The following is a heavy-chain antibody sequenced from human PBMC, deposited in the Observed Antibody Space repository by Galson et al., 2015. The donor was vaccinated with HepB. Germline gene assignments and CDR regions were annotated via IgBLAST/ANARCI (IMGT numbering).Heavy chain of an antibody. CDR3: ARGYDFWSLQSAFDV. V-gene: IGHV1-8*01. CDR2: VNPNSENT. CDR1: GYTFTKYD. Sequence: SVKVSCKASGYTFTKYDISWVRQAPGQGLEWMGWVNPNSENTGFARKFLGRLTMTRNISINTVYMDLSSLTSEDTAIYWCARGYDFWSLQSAFDVWGQGTMLRVSS. J-gene: IGHJ3*01. D-gene: IGHD3-3*01.